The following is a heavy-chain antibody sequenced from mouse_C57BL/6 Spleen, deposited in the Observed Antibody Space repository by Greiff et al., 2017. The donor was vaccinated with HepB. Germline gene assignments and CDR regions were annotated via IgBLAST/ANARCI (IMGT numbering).Heavy chain of an antibody. Sequence: EVQLVESGGGLVQPGGSLSLSCAASGFTFTDYYMSWVRQPPGKALEWLGFIRNKANGYTTEYSASVKGRFTISRDNSQSILYLQMNALRAEDSATYYCARYSDSSGYFDYWGQGTTLTVSS. D-gene: IGHD3-2*02. V-gene: IGHV7-3*01. CDR3: ARYSDSSGYFDY. J-gene: IGHJ2*01. CDR1: GFTFTDYY. CDR2: IRNKANGYTT.